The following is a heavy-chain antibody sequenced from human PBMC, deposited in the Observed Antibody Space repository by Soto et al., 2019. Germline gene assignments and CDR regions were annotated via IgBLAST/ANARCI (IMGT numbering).Heavy chain of an antibody. Sequence: PSETLSLTCSVSGASIGSGDDYWTWIRQSPGKGREWIGYIYESGSAYYNPSLRRRLTVALDTTKNHYSLKLNSVTAADTAVYYCSKYHPPDFDPWGQGIPVTVSS. D-gene: IGHD2-2*01. CDR2: IYESGSA. V-gene: IGHV4-30-4*08. CDR3: SKYHPPDFDP. CDR1: GASIGSGDDY. J-gene: IGHJ5*02.